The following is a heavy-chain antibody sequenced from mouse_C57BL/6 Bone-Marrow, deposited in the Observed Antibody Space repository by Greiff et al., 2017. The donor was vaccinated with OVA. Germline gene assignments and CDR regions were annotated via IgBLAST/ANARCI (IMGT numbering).Heavy chain of an antibody. J-gene: IGHJ3*01. CDR3: APDYYGSSY. D-gene: IGHD1-1*01. CDR1: GYTFTSYW. V-gene: IGHV1-59*01. Sequence: QVQLQQPGAELVRPGTSVKLSCKASGYTFTSYWMHWVKQRPGQGLEWIGVIDPSDSYTNYNQKFKGKATLTVDTSSSTAYMQLSSLTSEDSAVYYCAPDYYGSSYWGQGTLVTVSA. CDR2: IDPSDSYT.